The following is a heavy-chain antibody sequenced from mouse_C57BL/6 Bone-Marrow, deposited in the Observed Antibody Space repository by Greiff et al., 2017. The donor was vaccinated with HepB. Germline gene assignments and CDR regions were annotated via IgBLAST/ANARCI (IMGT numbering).Heavy chain of an antibody. V-gene: IGHV1-81*01. CDR1: GYTFTSYG. CDR3: AREEGYSNGYYFDY. Sequence: VQLQQSGAELARPGASVKLSCKASGYTFTSYGISWVKQRTGQGLEWIGEIYPRSGNTYYNEKFKGKATLTADKSSSTAYMELRSLTSEDSAVYFCAREEGYSNGYYFDYWGQGTTLTVSS. CDR2: IYPRSGNT. D-gene: IGHD2-5*01. J-gene: IGHJ2*01.